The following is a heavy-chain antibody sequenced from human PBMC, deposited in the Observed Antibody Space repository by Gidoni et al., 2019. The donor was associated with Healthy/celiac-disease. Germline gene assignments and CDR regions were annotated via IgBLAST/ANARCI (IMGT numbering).Heavy chain of an antibody. Sequence: QVQLVQSGAEVKKPGASVKVSCKASGYTFTSSGISWVRQAPGQGLEWMGWISAYNGNTNYAQKLQGRVTMTTDTSTSTAYMELRSLRSDDTAVYYCARDLLYYYDSSGYYSHLDYYYGMDVWGQGTTVTVSS. V-gene: IGHV1-18*01. J-gene: IGHJ6*02. D-gene: IGHD3-22*01. CDR1: GYTFTSSG. CDR2: ISAYNGNT. CDR3: ARDLLYYYDSSGYYSHLDYYYGMDV.